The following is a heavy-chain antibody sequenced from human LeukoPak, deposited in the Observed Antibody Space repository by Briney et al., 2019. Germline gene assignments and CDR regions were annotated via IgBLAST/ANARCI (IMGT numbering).Heavy chain of an antibody. J-gene: IGHJ6*02. CDR2: IYYSGST. CDR1: GGSISSGGYY. V-gene: IGHV4-31*03. D-gene: IGHD6-19*01. Sequence: SETLSLTCTVSGGSISSGGYYWSWIRQHPGKGLEWIGYIYYSGSTYYNPSLKSRVTISVDTSKNQFSLKLSSVTAADTAVYYCARVVSGWEYYYYGMDVWGQGTTVTVSS. CDR3: ARVVSGWEYYYYGMDV.